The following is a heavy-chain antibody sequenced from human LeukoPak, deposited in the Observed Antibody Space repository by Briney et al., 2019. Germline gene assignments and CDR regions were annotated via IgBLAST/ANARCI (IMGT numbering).Heavy chain of an antibody. CDR1: GFTFSKYW. J-gene: IGHJ4*02. V-gene: IGHV3-74*01. Sequence: GGSLRLSCAASGFTFSKYWMLWVRQAPGMGLESVSRINTDGTVTTYADSVKGRFTVSRGNADNTMFLQMNSVRDEDTAVYYCATKQWLAPPPDSWGQGTPVTVSS. D-gene: IGHD6-19*01. CDR3: ATKQWLAPPPDS. CDR2: INTDGTVT.